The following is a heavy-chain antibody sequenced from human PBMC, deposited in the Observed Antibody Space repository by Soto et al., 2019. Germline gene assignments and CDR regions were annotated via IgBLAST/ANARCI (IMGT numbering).Heavy chain of an antibody. V-gene: IGHV4-4*02. D-gene: IGHD1-20*01. CDR3: ARDSKYHRNSYWYFDL. CDR1: GASLSSTHW. Sequence: QVQLQESGPGLVKPSGTLSLSCAVSGASLSSTHWWSWVRQPPGKGLELIGEIYHTGSANYNSSLKSRVAISVDKSKNQFSLNLTSVTAADTAVYYCARDSKYHRNSYWYFDLWGRGTLVTVSS. J-gene: IGHJ2*01. CDR2: IYHTGSA.